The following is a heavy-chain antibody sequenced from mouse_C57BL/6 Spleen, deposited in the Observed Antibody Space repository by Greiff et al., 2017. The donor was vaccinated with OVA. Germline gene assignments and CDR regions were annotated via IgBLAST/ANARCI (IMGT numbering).Heavy chain of an antibody. D-gene: IGHD1-1*01. CDR2: IRSKSSNYAT. J-gene: IGHJ2*01. CDR3: VRESPYYYGSSVDY. Sequence: EVQLQESGGGLVQPKGSLKLSCAASGFTFNTYAMHWVRQAPGKGLEWVARIRSKSSNYATYYADSVKDRFTISRDDSQSMLYLQMNNLKTEDTAMYYCVRESPYYYGSSVDYWGQGTTLTVSS. V-gene: IGHV10-3*01. CDR1: GFTFNTYA.